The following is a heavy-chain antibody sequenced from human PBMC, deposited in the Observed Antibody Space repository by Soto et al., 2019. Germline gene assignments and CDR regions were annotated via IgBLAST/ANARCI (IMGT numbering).Heavy chain of an antibody. D-gene: IGHD2-15*01. CDR2: IIPILGIA. CDR3: ARRYCSGGSCYSERGWWFDP. Sequence: GASVKVSCKASGGTFSSYTISWVRQAPGQGLEWMGRIIPILGIANYAQKFQGRVTITADESTSTAYMELSSLRSEDTAVYYCARRYCSGGSCYSERGWWFDPWGQGTLVTVSS. CDR1: GGTFSSYT. V-gene: IGHV1-69*02. J-gene: IGHJ5*02.